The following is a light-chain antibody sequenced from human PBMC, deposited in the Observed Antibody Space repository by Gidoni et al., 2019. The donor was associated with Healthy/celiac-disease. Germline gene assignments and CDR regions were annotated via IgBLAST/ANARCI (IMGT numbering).Light chain of an antibody. CDR3: SSYTSSSTLYV. V-gene: IGLV2-14*01. J-gene: IGLJ1*01. CDR2: DVS. Sequence: QSALTQPASVSGSPGQSIPLSCTGTSSDVGGYNYVSWYQQHPGKAPKLMIYDVSNRPSGVSNRFSGSKSGNTASLTISGLQAEEEADYYCSSYTSSSTLYVFGTGTKVTVL. CDR1: SSDVGGYNY.